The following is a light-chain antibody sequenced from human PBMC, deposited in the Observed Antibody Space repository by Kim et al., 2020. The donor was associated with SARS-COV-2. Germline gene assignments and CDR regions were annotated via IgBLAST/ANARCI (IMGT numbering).Light chain of an antibody. CDR3: QQTYNPPYT. CDR1: QNITTF. J-gene: IGKJ2*01. V-gene: IGKV1-39*01. Sequence: KVNITDQARQNITTFLIWYQHKPGKAPKLLIYPPSTLQDGVPSRFSVSGSAPHFTHTISSLQPEDVATYYCQQTYNPPYTFGQGTKLYI. CDR2: PPS.